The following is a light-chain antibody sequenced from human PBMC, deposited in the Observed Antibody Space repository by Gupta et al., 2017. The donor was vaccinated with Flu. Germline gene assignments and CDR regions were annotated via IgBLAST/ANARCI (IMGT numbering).Light chain of an antibody. V-gene: IGKV4-1*01. CDR1: QSVLYSSNNKNY. J-gene: IGKJ2*03. CDR3: QEYYSTPPYS. CDR2: WAS. Sequence: DLVMTQSPDSLAVALGERVTINCRSSQSVLYSSNNKNYLAWYQQRPGQPPKLLIYWASTRESGVSDRFSGSGSGTDFTLTISSLQAEDVAVYYCQEYYSTPPYSFGQGTKLEIK.